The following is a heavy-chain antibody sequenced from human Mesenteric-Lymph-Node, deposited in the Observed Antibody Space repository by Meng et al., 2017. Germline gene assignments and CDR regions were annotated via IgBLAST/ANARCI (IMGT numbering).Heavy chain of an antibody. CDR2: IKQDGSEK. D-gene: IGHD3-10*01. Sequence: GESLKISCAASGFTFSSYWMTWVRQAPGKGLEWVANIKQDGSEKNYVDSVKGRFTISRDNAKNSLYLQMNSLRAEDTAVYYCARDRSCATWGQGTLVTGAS. V-gene: IGHV3-7*01. CDR3: ARDRSCAT. CDR1: GFTFSSYW. J-gene: IGHJ4*01.